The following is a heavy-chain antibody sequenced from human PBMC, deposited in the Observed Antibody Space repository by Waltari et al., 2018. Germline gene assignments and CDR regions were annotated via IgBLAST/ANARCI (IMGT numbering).Heavy chain of an antibody. CDR3: ARRFIAARPGVSGMDV. Sequence: QVQLVQSGAEVKKPGASVKVSCKASGYTFTSYDINWVRQATGQGLEWMGWMNPNSGNTGYAQKFQGRVTITRNTSISTAYMELSSLRSEDTAVYYCARRFIAARPGVSGMDVWGQGTTVTVSS. CDR2: MNPNSGNT. D-gene: IGHD6-6*01. J-gene: IGHJ6*02. V-gene: IGHV1-8*03. CDR1: GYTFTSYD.